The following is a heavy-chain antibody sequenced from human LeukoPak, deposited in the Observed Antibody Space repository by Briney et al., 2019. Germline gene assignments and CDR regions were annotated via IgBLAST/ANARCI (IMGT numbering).Heavy chain of an antibody. CDR3: ARTNPVVGVAAAFDAFDI. D-gene: IGHD6-13*01. CDR2: INWNGGST. CDR1: GFTFDDYG. Sequence: PGGSLRLSCAASGFTFDDYGMSWVRQTPGKGLEWVSGINWNGGSTGYADSVKGRFTISRDNAKNSLYLQMNSLRAEDTAVYYCARTNPVVGVAAAFDAFDIWGQGTMVTVSS. J-gene: IGHJ3*02. V-gene: IGHV3-20*04.